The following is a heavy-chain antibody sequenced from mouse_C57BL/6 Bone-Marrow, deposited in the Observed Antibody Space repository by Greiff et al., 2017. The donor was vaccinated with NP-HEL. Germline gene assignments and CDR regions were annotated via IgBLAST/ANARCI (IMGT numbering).Heavy chain of an antibody. J-gene: IGHJ4*01. CDR3: ARTDYDCAMDY. V-gene: IGHV5-15*01. D-gene: IGHD2-4*01. Sequence: EVKLMESGGGLVQPGGSLKLSCAASGFTFSDYGMAWVRQAPRNGPEWVAFISNLAYSLYYADTVTGRFTISRENAKNTLYLEMSSLRSEDTAMYYCARTDYDCAMDYWGQGTSVTVSS. CDR2: ISNLAYSL. CDR1: GFTFSDYG.